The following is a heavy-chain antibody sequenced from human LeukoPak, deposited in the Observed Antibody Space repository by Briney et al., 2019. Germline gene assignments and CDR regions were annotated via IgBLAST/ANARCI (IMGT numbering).Heavy chain of an antibody. V-gene: IGHV1-46*01. CDR2: INPSGGST. J-gene: IGHJ6*03. CDR3: ARDRGGTTISVVNYMDV. D-gene: IGHD1-7*01. CDR1: GYTFTSYY. Sequence: VASVKVSCKASGYTFTSYYMHWVRQAPGQGLEWMGIINPSGGSTSYAQKFQGRVTMTRDMSTSTVYMELSSLRSEDTAVYYCARDRGGTTISVVNYMDVWGKGTTVTVSS.